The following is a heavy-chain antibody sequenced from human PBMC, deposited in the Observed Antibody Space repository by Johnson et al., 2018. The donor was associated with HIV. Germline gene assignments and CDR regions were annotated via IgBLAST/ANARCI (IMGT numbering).Heavy chain of an antibody. V-gene: IGHV3-66*01. J-gene: IGHJ3*02. CDR3: ARDGPGGCYGAFEI. CDR1: EFIFDDYG. CDR2: IYSGGNT. D-gene: IGHD2-2*01. Sequence: VLLVESGGGVIRPGGSLRLSCAVSEFIFDDYGMSWVRQPPGKGLEWVSVIYSGGNTYYADPVKGRFTISRDNSKNTLYLQMNSLRVEDTAVYYCARDGPGGCYGAFEIWCQGTMVTVSS.